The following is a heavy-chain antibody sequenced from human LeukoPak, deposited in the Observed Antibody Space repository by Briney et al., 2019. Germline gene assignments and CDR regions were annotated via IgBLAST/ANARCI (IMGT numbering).Heavy chain of an antibody. D-gene: IGHD3-22*01. Sequence: PGGSLRLSCAASGFTFGSYAMSWVRQAPGKGLEWVSAISGGGGSTYYADSVKGRFTISRDNSKNTLYLQTNSLRAEDTAVYYCARDRVGHEGSGYYYYHDYWGQGTLVTVSS. CDR1: GFTFGSYA. CDR3: ARDRVGHEGSGYYYYHDY. V-gene: IGHV3-23*01. J-gene: IGHJ4*02. CDR2: ISGGGGST.